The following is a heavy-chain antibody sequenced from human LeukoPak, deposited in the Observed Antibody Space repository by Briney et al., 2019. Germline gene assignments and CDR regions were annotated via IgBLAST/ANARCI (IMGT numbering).Heavy chain of an antibody. CDR1: GASISSYY. D-gene: IGHD6-13*01. CDR2: IYYSGST. V-gene: IGHV4-59*12. Sequence: PSETLSLTCSVSGASISSYYWNWIRQPPGKGLEWIGSIYYSGSTYYNPSLKSRVTMSVDTSKNQFSLKLSSVTAADTAVYYCARASSSWYSRLSFDYWGQGTLVTVSS. CDR3: ARASSSWYSRLSFDY. J-gene: IGHJ4*02.